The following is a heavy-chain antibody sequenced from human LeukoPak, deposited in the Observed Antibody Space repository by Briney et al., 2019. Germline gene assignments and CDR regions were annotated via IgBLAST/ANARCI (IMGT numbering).Heavy chain of an antibody. V-gene: IGHV4-34*01. D-gene: IGHD3-3*01. J-gene: IGHJ3*02. CDR3: ARKYYDFWSGYYSGAFDI. CDR1: GGSFSGYY. CDR2: IYYSGST. Sequence: PSETLSLTCAVYGGSFSGYYWSWIRQPPGKGLEWIGSIYYSGSTYYNPSLKSRVTISADTSKNQFSLKLSSVTAADTAVYYCARKYYDFWSGYYSGAFDIWGQGTMVTVSS.